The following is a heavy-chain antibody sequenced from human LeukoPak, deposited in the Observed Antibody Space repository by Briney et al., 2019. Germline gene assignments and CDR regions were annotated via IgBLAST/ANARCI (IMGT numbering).Heavy chain of an antibody. Sequence: GGSLRLSCSVSGFTFSSYSMKSVRQPPGRVLGWVSSISSSSRYIYYADSVKGRFTVHRDNAKNSLYLQTNSLRAEDTAVYYCARDLDSSGMNDAFDIWGQGTMVTVSS. CDR3: ARDLDSSGMNDAFDI. D-gene: IGHD3-22*01. J-gene: IGHJ3*02. CDR1: GFTFSSYS. CDR2: ISSSSRYI. V-gene: IGHV3-21*01.